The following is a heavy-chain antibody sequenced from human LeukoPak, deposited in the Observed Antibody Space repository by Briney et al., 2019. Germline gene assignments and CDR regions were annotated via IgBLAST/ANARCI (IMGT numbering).Heavy chain of an antibody. CDR3: AKKRIAAAGKTDFDY. J-gene: IGHJ4*02. CDR2: ISGSGSIT. V-gene: IGHV3-23*01. D-gene: IGHD6-13*01. CDR1: GFTFSSYA. Sequence: GGSLRLSCAASGFTFSSYAVSWIRQAPGKGLEWVSLISGSGSITYYADSVKGRFTISRDNSKNTVYLQMNSLRAEDTAVYYCAKKRIAAAGKTDFDYWGQGTLVTVSS.